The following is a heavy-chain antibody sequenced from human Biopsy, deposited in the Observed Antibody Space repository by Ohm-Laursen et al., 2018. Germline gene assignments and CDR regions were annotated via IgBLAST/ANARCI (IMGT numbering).Heavy chain of an antibody. CDR2: ISYTGYT. V-gene: IGHV4-59*11. D-gene: IGHD4-23*01. CDR3: ARGSNDFGGLYFPR. J-gene: IGHJ4*02. Sequence: TLSPTCAVSGGSFNGHYWSWIRQPPGKGLEWIGHISYTGYTSYNASLKSRVTISVDTSRNHFSLRLSSLTAADTAVYYCARGSNDFGGLYFPRWGQGTLLTVSS. CDR1: GGSFNGHY.